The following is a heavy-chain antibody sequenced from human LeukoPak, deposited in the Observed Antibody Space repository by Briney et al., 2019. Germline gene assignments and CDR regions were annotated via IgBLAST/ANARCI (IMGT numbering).Heavy chain of an antibody. J-gene: IGHJ4*02. Sequence: GGSLRLSCAASGFTFSNAWMSWVRQAPGKGLEWVGRIKSKTDGGTTDYAAPVKGRFTISRDDSKNTLYLQMNSPKTEDTAVYYCTTDIVLMVYAIRCGYWGQGTLVTVSS. V-gene: IGHV3-15*01. D-gene: IGHD2-8*01. CDR3: TTDIVLMVYAIRCGY. CDR1: GFTFSNAW. CDR2: IKSKTDGGTT.